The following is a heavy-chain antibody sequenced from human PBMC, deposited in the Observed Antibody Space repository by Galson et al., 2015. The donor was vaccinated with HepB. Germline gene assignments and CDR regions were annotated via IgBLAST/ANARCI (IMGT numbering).Heavy chain of an antibody. D-gene: IGHD3-9*01. V-gene: IGHV3-11*06. CDR1: GFTFSDYY. Sequence: SLRLSCAASGFTFSDYYMSWIRQAPGKGLEWVSSISSSSSYIYYADSVKGRFTISRDNAKNSLYLQMNSLRAEDTAVYYCARDGGLESLTGYYMIGYFDYWGQGTLVTVSS. CDR2: ISSSSSYI. J-gene: IGHJ4*02. CDR3: ARDGGLESLTGYYMIGYFDY.